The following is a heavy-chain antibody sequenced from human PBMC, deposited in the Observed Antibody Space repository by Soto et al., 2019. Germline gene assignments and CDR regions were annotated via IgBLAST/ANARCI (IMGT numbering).Heavy chain of an antibody. D-gene: IGHD3-16*02. CDR1: GYTFTSYG. J-gene: IGHJ4*02. CDR3: ARDQDYDYIWGSYRPIDY. Sequence: QVQLVHSGAEVKKPGASVKVSCKASGYTFTSYGISWVRQAPGQGLEWMGWISAYNGNTNYAQKLQGRVTMTTDTSTSTAYMELRSLRSDDTAVYYCARDQDYDYIWGSYRPIDYWGQGTLVTVSS. V-gene: IGHV1-18*01. CDR2: ISAYNGNT.